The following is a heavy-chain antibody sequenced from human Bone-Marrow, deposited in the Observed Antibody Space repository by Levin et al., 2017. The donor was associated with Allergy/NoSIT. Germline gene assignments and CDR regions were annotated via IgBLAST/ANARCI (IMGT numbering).Heavy chain of an antibody. CDR3: VRDYFATRAFDI. J-gene: IGHJ3*02. Sequence: TGGSLRLSCTVSGSSVTSGYYWSWIRQPPGKGLEWIGFLYYNGNNNYNPSLKSRVTISADTSKNQFSLKLSSVTAADTAVYYCVRDYFATRAFDIWGQGTMVTVSS. CDR1: GSSVTSGYY. D-gene: IGHD3-9*01. CDR2: LYYNGNN. V-gene: IGHV4-61*01.